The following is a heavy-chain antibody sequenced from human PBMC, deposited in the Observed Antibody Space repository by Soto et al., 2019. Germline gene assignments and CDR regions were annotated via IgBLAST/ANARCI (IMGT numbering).Heavy chain of an antibody. CDR3: THNGHYCLDY. Sequence: PSETLSLTCAVSSGSISGGNWWGWVRQSPGKGLEWIGEIYRDGRTNYNPSLKSRVTLSVDNSNNHFSLRLTSVIAADTAVYYCTHNGHYCLDYWGQGILVTVSS. J-gene: IGHJ4*02. CDR1: SGSISGGNW. CDR2: IYRDGRT. D-gene: IGHD1-26*01. V-gene: IGHV4-4*02.